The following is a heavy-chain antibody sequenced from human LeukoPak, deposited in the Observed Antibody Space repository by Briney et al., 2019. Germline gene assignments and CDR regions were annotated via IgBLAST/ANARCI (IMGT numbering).Heavy chain of an antibody. CDR3: ARLPLYYYDSSGTYCDY. CDR2: IYPGDSDT. Sequence: GAALRISSKGSGYGFTSYGIGWVRQMPGKGLEWMGIIYPGDSDTRYSPSFQGQVTISADKSISTAYLQWSSLKASDTAMYYCARLPLYYYDSSGTYCDYWGQGTLVTVSS. V-gene: IGHV5-51*01. D-gene: IGHD3-22*01. J-gene: IGHJ4*02. CDR1: GYGFTSYG.